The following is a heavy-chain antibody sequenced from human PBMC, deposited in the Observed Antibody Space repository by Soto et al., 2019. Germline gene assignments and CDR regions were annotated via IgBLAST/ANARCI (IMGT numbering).Heavy chain of an antibody. CDR2: IYHSGST. V-gene: IGHV4-30-2*01. D-gene: IGHD3-9*01. J-gene: IGHJ4*02. Sequence: PSETLSLTCAVSGGSISSGGYSWSWIRQPPGKGLEWIGYIYHSGSTYYNPSLKSRVTISVDRSKNQFSLKLSSVTAADTAVYYCARALRYFDWLFDYWGQVTLVTVSS. CDR3: ARALRYFDWLFDY. CDR1: GGSISSGGYS.